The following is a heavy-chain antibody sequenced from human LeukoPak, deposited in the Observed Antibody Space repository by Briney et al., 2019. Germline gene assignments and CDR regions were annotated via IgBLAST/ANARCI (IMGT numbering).Heavy chain of an antibody. J-gene: IGHJ3*02. CDR1: GFTVTNNY. CDR2: IFSGGDT. CDR3: ARDVAAAPLDAFDI. V-gene: IGHV3-53*01. D-gene: IGHD6-13*01. Sequence: GGSLRLSCAAAGFTVTNNYIHWVRQAPGKGLEWVSIIFSGGDTYYTDSVEGRFTISRDNAKNSLYLQMNSLRAEDTAVYYCARDVAAAPLDAFDIGGQGTMVTVSS.